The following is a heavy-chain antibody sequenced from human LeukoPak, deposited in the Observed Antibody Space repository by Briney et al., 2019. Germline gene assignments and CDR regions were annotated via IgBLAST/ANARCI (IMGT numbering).Heavy chain of an antibody. CDR3: AKDRQWELHN. Sequence: GGSLRLSCAASGFTSSSYGMHWVRQAPGKGLEWVAVISYDGSNKYYADSVKGRFTISRDNSKNTLYLQMNSLRAEDTAVYYCAKDRQWELHNWGQGTLVTVSS. CDR2: ISYDGSNK. V-gene: IGHV3-30*18. D-gene: IGHD1-26*01. J-gene: IGHJ1*01. CDR1: GFTSSSYG.